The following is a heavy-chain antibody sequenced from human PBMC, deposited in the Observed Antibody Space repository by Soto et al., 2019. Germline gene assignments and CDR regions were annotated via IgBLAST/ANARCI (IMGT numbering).Heavy chain of an antibody. CDR2: VSGGSGVT. CDR3: TRWNGYGDL. CDR1: GFSFSTYG. V-gene: IGHV3-23*01. J-gene: IGHJ5*02. Sequence: EMQLLESGGGLVQPGGSLRLSCVVSGFSFSTYGVTWVRQAPVKGLEWVCGVSGGSGVTHYTDSVKGRFTISGDDSKNTVYLQMHSLRGEDTAVYYCTRWNGYGDLWGQGTLVTVSS. D-gene: IGHD1-1*01.